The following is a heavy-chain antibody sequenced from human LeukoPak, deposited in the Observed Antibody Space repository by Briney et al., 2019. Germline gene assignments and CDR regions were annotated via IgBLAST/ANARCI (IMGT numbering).Heavy chain of an antibody. V-gene: IGHV4-59*08. D-gene: IGHD3-22*01. Sequence: SETLSLTCTVSGGSVSSYYWSWIRQPPGKGLEWIGYIYYSGSTNYNPSPKSRVTISVDTSKNQFSLKLSSVTAADTAVHYCARHNGYDSTLDYWGQGTLVTVSS. CDR1: GGSVSSYY. CDR3: ARHNGYDSTLDY. CDR2: IYYSGST. J-gene: IGHJ4*02.